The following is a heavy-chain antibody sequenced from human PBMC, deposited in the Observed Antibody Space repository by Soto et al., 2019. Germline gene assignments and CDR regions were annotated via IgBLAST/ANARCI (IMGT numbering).Heavy chain of an antibody. V-gene: IGHV3-53*04. CDR1: GFSVTSNY. J-gene: IGHJ3*01. D-gene: IGHD6-19*01. CDR2: LYSGVGT. CDR3: AKEMASGWNAFDV. Sequence: EVQLVESGGGLVQPGGSLRLSCAASGFSVTSNYMNWVRQTPGKRLEWVSVLYSGVGTYYADSVKGRFTISRDDSKNTLYLQMTSPSAHDTAVYYCAKEMASGWNAFDVWGQGTMVTVSS.